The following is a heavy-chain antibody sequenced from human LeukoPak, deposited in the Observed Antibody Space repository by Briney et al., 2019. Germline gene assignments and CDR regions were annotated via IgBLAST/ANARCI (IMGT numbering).Heavy chain of an antibody. CDR3: ARRYCDYTSCYRPLDQ. V-gene: IGHV4-34*01. Sequence: GSLRLSCAASGFTCSSYWMSWIRQPPGKGLEWIGEINHSGSTNYNPSLRSRVTMSVDTSENQFSLILSSVTAADTAVYYCARRYCDYTSCYRPLDQWGQGTLVTVSS. J-gene: IGHJ4*02. CDR1: GFTCSSYW. D-gene: IGHD2-2*01. CDR2: INHSGST.